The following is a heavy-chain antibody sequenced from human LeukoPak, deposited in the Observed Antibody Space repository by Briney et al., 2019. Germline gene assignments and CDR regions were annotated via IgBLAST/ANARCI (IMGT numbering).Heavy chain of an antibody. J-gene: IGHJ4*02. CDR2: IYYSGST. D-gene: IGHD6-13*01. CDR1: GGSISSYY. V-gene: IGHV4-59*08. CDR3: ARSAGSTWGTDS. Sequence: SETLSLTCTVSGGSISSYYWSWIRQPPGKGLEWIGYIYYSGSTNYNPSLKSRVTISVDTSKNQFSLKLSSVTAADTAVYYCARSAGSTWGTDSWGQGTLVTVSS.